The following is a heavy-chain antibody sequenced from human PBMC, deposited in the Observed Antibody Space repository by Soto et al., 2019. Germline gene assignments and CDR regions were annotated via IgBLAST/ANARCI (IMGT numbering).Heavy chain of an antibody. J-gene: IGHJ5*02. CDR2: INPNSVGT. CDR3: ARDLTGVAAAGDNWFDP. D-gene: IGHD6-13*01. Sequence: QVQLVQSGAEVKKPGASVKVSCKASGYTFTGYYMHWVRQAPGQGLEWMGWINPNSVGTNYAQQFQGWVTMTRYTSISTAYMELSRLRSDDTAVYYCARDLTGVAAAGDNWFDPWGQGTLVTVSS. V-gene: IGHV1-2*04. CDR1: GYTFTGYY.